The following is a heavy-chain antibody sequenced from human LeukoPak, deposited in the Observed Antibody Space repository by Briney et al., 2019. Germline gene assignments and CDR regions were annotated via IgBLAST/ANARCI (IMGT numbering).Heavy chain of an antibody. V-gene: IGHV3-23*01. CDR1: GFTFSTYA. Sequence: GGSLRLSCAASGFTFSTYAMSWVRQAPGKGLEWVSVISGSGSSTYYTDSVKGRFTISRDNSKNTLYLQMNSLRAEDTAVYYCAKEMATIQAFDFWGQGTMVTVSS. CDR3: AKEMATIQAFDF. J-gene: IGHJ3*01. CDR2: ISGSGSST. D-gene: IGHD5-24*01.